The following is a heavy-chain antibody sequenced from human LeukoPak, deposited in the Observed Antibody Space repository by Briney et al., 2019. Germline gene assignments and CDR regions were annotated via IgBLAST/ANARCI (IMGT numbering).Heavy chain of an antibody. CDR2: INPSGGST. Sequence: ASVKVSCKASGYTFTSYYMHWVRQAPGQGLEWMGIINPSGGSTSYAQKFQGRVTMTRDTSTSTAYMELRSLRSDDTAVYYCAREGIYYDSSGYYYDYWGQGTLVTVSS. CDR1: GYTFTSYY. CDR3: AREGIYYDSSGYYYDY. J-gene: IGHJ4*02. D-gene: IGHD3-22*01. V-gene: IGHV1-46*01.